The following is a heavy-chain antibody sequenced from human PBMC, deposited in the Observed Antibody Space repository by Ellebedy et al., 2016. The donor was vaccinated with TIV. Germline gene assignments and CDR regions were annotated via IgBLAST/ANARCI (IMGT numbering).Heavy chain of an antibody. Sequence: PGGSLRLSCAASGFTFNSYAMSWVRQAPGKGLEWVSTISNTGSRTYYADSVEGRFIISRDNSKRTLYLQMNSLTAEDTAVDYCAKGRGGGSDSSDPRYYFDYWGLGTLVTVSS. CDR1: GFTFNSYA. D-gene: IGHD3-22*01. CDR3: AKGRGGGSDSSDPRYYFDY. J-gene: IGHJ4*02. CDR2: ISNTGSRT. V-gene: IGHV3-23*01.